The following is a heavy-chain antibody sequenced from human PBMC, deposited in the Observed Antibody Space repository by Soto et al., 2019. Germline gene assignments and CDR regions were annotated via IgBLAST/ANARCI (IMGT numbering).Heavy chain of an antibody. V-gene: IGHV5-10-1*01. J-gene: IGHJ6*02. CDR3: ARWYSSSSHYYYYGMDV. Sequence: PGESLKISCMGSGYSFTSYWISWVRQMPGKGLEWMGRIDPSDSYTNYSPSFQGHVTISADKSISTAYLQWSSLKASDTAMYYCARWYSSSSHYYYYGMDVWGQGTTVTVSS. D-gene: IGHD6-6*01. CDR2: IDPSDSYT. CDR1: GYSFTSYW.